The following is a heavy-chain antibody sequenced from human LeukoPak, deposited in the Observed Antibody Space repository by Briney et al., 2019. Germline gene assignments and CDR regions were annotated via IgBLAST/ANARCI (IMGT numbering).Heavy chain of an antibody. CDR2: IYRSGST. D-gene: IGHD2-21*02. V-gene: IGHV3-66*03. CDR1: GLTVSRDY. CDR3: ARGGGAYCGDDCYRNFDY. J-gene: IGHJ4*02. Sequence: GGSLRLFRAVSGLTVSRDYMSWARHAPAKGLEWVSVIYRSGSTYYADSVKGRFTISRDNSKNPLSLQMDSLRVDDTAVYYGARGGGAYCGDDCYRNFDYWGQGTQATVSS.